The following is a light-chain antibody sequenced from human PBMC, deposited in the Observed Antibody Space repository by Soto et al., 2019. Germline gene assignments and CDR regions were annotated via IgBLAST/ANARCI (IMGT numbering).Light chain of an antibody. CDR2: DAS. CDR1: QSVSSY. CDR3: QQSSNWPPWT. V-gene: IGKV3-11*01. Sequence: EIVLTQSPATLSLSPGERATLSCRASQSVSSYLAWYQQKPGQAPRLLIYDASNRATGIPARFSCSGSGTNFTLTISSLEPEDFGVYYCQQSSNWPPWTFGQGTKVEIK. J-gene: IGKJ1*01.